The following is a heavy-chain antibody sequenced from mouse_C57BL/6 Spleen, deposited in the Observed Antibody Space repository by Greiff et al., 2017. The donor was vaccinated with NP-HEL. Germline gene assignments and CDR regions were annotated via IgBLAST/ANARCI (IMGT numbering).Heavy chain of an antibody. J-gene: IGHJ4*01. Sequence: VQLQQSGPELVKPGASVKISCKASGYAFSSSWMNWVKQRPGKGLEWIGRIYPGDGDTNYNGKFKGKATLTADKSSSTAYMQLSSLTSEDSAVYFCARLMVTTAMDYWGQGTSVTVSS. V-gene: IGHV1-82*01. CDR1: GYAFSSSW. CDR2: IYPGDGDT. CDR3: ARLMVTTAMDY. D-gene: IGHD2-2*01.